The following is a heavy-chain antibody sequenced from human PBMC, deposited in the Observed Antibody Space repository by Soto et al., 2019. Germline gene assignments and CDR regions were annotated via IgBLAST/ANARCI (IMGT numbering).Heavy chain of an antibody. V-gene: IGHV3-48*01. Sequence: PAGPLRLSCAASGFTFSSYGVTWVRQAPGKGQEWVSYISSSSSTIYYADSVKGRFTISRDNAKNSLYLQMNSLSAEYMAVYYCARDQAVAGRNFDYLGQGTLVTVSS. CDR3: ARDQAVAGRNFDY. J-gene: IGHJ4*02. CDR2: ISSSSSTI. CDR1: GFTFSSYG. D-gene: IGHD6-19*01.